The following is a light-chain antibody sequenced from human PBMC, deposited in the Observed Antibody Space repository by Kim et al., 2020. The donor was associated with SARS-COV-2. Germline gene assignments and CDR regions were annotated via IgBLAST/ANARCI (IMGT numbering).Light chain of an antibody. Sequence: HGQAASFSCSGYIVGDNYVDCYRQKPAPAPVVVISQDKQRPSGIPERFSGSNSGNTATLTISGTQAMDEADYYCQAWDSSTHNYVFGAGTKVTVL. CDR1: IVGDNY. CDR2: QDK. J-gene: IGLJ1*01. V-gene: IGLV3-1*01. CDR3: QAWDSSTHNYV.